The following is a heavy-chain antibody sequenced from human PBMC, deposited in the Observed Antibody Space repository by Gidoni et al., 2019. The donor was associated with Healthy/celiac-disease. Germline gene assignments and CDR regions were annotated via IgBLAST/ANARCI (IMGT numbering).Heavy chain of an antibody. CDR1: GGSFSGYY. Sequence: QVQLQQWGAGLLKPSETLSLTCAVYGGSFSGYYWSWIRQPPGKGLEWIGEINHSGSTNYNPSLKSRVTISVDTSKNQFSLKLSSVTAADTALYYCARGELLTSFDYWGQGTLVTVSS. CDR3: ARGELLTSFDY. V-gene: IGHV4-34*01. J-gene: IGHJ4*02. D-gene: IGHD2-2*01. CDR2: INHSGST.